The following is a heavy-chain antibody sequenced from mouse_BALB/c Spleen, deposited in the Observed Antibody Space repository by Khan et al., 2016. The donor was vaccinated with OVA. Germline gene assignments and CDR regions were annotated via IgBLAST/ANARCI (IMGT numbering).Heavy chain of an antibody. CDR2: IWPGGST. CDR3: ARNREPEYFAD. Sequence: QVQLKESGPGLVAPSQSLSITCTVSGFSLTNYGVHWVHQPPGKGLEWLGVIWPGGSTNYNAALMASMSISKDNSKSRVFLKKNSLLTVDTAMYFCARNREPEYFADWGEGTTLTVSS. CDR1: GFSLTNYG. V-gene: IGHV2-9*02. J-gene: IGHJ2*01.